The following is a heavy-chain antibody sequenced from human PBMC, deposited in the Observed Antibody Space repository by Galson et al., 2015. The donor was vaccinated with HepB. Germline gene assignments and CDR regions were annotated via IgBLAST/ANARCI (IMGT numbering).Heavy chain of an antibody. CDR3: AKDNTYYYDSSGYYQSYYFDY. CDR1: GFTFSSYG. V-gene: IGHV3-30*18. CDR2: ISYDGSNK. J-gene: IGHJ4*02. D-gene: IGHD3-22*01. Sequence: SLRLSCAASGFTFSSYGMHWVRQAPGKGLEWVAVISYDGSNKYYADSVKGRFTISRDNSKNTLYLQMNSLRAEDTAVYYCAKDNTYYYDSSGYYQSYYFDYWGQGTLVTVSS.